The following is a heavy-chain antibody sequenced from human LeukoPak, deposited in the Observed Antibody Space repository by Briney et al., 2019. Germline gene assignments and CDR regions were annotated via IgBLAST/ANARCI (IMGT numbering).Heavy chain of an antibody. D-gene: IGHD1-26*01. CDR3: AKLSGSGSYLTRGG. V-gene: IGHV3-23*01. CDR2: ISGSGVST. CDR1: GFTFISYG. J-gene: IGHJ4*02. Sequence: GGSLRLSCAASGFTFISYGMSWVRQAPGEGLEWVSSISGSGVSTYYGDSVKGRFTISRDNSNNTLFLQMNSLRAEDTAVYYCAKLSGSGSYLTRGGWGQGTLVTVSS.